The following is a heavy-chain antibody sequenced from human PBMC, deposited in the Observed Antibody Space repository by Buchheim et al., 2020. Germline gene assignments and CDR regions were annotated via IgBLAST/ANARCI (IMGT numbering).Heavy chain of an antibody. V-gene: IGHV5-10-1*03. D-gene: IGHD4-11*01. CDR2: IDPNDSET. Sequence: QLVQSGAEVKKPGESLRISCKGSGYSFTSYWISWVRQMPGKGLEWMGKIDPNDSETKYNPSFQGHVTISAGKPINTAYPQWSSLRASDTAMYYCARHVSADYNLDLWGQGTL. J-gene: IGHJ5*02. CDR3: ARHVSADYNLDL. CDR1: GYSFTSYW.